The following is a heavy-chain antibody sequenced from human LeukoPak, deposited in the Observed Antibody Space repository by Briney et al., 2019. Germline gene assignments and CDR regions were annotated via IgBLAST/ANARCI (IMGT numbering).Heavy chain of an antibody. D-gene: IGHD3-9*01. J-gene: IGHJ6*02. CDR3: ARDVDYYDILTGYYQHFGMDV. CDR2: IYSGGST. CDR1: GVTVSSKD. Sequence: PGGSLRLSCAASGVTVSSKDMSWVSQAPGKGLEWVSIIYSGGSTYYADSVKGRFTISRDNSKNTLYLQMNSLRAEDTAVYYCARDVDYYDILTGYYQHFGMDVWGQGTTVTVSS. V-gene: IGHV3-53*01.